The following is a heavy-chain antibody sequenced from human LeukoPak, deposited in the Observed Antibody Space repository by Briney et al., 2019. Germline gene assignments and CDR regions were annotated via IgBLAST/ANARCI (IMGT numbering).Heavy chain of an antibody. CDR1: GASTTSYY. D-gene: IGHD3-22*01. J-gene: IGHJ4*02. CDR3: ARDTRSYDTSGYYYFDY. V-gene: IGHV4-59*01. Sequence: PSETLSLTCSVSGASTTSYYWNWIRQAPGKGLEWIGYIYSDGTTSYSPSLRSRVTISIDTSRNQFSLKLSSVAAADAAVYYCARDTRSYDTSGYYYFDYWGQGALVTVSS. CDR2: IYSDGTT.